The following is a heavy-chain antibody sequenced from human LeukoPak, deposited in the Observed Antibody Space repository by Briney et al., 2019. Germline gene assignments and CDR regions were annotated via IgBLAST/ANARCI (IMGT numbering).Heavy chain of an antibody. J-gene: IGHJ5*02. CDR2: ISYDGSNK. CDR3: ARAYSSSWYKWFDP. V-gene: IGHV3-30*03. D-gene: IGHD6-13*01. Sequence: GGSQRLSCAASGFTVSSNYMSWVRQAPGKGLEWVAVISYDGSNKYYADSVKGRFTISRDNSKNTLYLQMNSLRAEDTAVYYCARAYSSSWYKWFDPWGQGTLVTVSS. CDR1: GFTVSSNY.